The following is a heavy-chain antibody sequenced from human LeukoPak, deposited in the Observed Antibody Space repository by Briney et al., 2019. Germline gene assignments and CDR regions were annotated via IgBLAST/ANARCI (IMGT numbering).Heavy chain of an antibody. CDR1: GFALGSHW. CDR3: ARNNGMDV. V-gene: IGHV3-7*03. CDR2: VNRDGSET. Sequence: GGSLRLSCAASGFALGSHWMTWVRQVAGRGPEWVANVNRDGSETYYLDSVKGRFTISKDNAKNSLYLQMNSLRAEDTALYHCARNNGMDVWGQGTTVIVSS. J-gene: IGHJ6*02.